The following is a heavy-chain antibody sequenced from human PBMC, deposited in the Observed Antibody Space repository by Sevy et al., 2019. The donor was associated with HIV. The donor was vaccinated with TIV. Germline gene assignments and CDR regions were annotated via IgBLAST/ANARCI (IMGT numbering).Heavy chain of an antibody. CDR3: AKRGGQYDLGMDV. Sequence: GGSLRLSCAASGFIFSSFEMNWVRQAPGKGLEWVSSISTSGTNRYYADSVKVRVTISRDNAKKSLYLQMNSLRAEDTAIYFCAKRGGQYDLGMDVWGQGTTVTVSS. J-gene: IGHJ6*02. V-gene: IGHV3-48*03. CDR1: GFIFSSFE. D-gene: IGHD1-1*01. CDR2: ISTSGTNR.